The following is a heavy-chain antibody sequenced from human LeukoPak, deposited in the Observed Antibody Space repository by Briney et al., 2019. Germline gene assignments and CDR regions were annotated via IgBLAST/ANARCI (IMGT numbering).Heavy chain of an antibody. CDR3: ARDGTTVVTDLNY. D-gene: IGHD4-23*01. CDR2: IIPILGIA. J-gene: IGHJ4*02. V-gene: IGHV1-69*04. CDR1: GGTFSSYT. Sequence: GSSVKVSCKASGGTFSSYTISWVRQAPGQGLEWMGRIIPILGIANYAQKFQGRVTITADKSTSTAYMELSSLRSEDTAVYYCARDGTTVVTDLNYWGQGTLVTVS.